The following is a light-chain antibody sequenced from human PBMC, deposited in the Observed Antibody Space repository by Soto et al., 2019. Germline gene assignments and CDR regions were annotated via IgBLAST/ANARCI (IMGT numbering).Light chain of an antibody. CDR3: SSKTSRSSLFG. Sequence: QSALTQPASVSGSPGQSITISCTGSTSDVGAYNYVSWYKHHPGQAPQLMIYEVSNRPSGVSNRFSGSKSGNTVYLSISGLHADYEGDYYRSSKTSRSSLFGFGTGTKLTVL. V-gene: IGLV2-14*01. CDR1: TSDVGAYNY. CDR2: EVS. J-gene: IGLJ1*01.